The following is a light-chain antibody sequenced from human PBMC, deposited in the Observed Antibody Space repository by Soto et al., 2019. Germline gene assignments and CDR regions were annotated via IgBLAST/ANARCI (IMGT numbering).Light chain of an antibody. Sequence: QSALTQPASVSGYPGQSITISCTGTSSDVGGYNYVSWYQHHPGKAPKLMIYDVSYRPSGVSNRFSGSKSGNTASLTISGLQPEDEADYSCSSYTTSNTRQIVFGTGTKLTVL. CDR3: SSYTTSNTRQIV. J-gene: IGLJ1*01. V-gene: IGLV2-14*03. CDR2: DVS. CDR1: SSDVGGYNY.